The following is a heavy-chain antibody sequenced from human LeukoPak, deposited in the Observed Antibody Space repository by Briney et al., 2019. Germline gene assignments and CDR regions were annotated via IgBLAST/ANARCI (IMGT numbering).Heavy chain of an antibody. D-gene: IGHD2-21*02. V-gene: IGHV4-30-4*01. Sequence: NPSQTLSLTCTVSGGSISSGDYYWSWIRQPPGKGLEWIGYIYYCGSTYYNPSLKSRVTISVDTPKNQFSLKLSSVTAADTAVYYCARTSDSNWFDPWGQGTLVTVSS. CDR1: GGSISSGDYY. J-gene: IGHJ5*02. CDR2: IYYCGST. CDR3: ARTSDSNWFDP.